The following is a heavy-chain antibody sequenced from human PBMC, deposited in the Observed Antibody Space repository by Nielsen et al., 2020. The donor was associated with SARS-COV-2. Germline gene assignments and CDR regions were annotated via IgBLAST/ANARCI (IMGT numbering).Heavy chain of an antibody. CDR1: GGSISSSSYY. CDR3: ARRGRPDHGDYKGQVDY. Sequence: SETLSLTCTVSGGSISSSSYYWGWIRQPPGKGLEWIGSIYYSGSTYYNPSLKSRVTISVDTSKNQFSLKLSSVTAADTAVYYCARRGRPDHGDYKGQVDYWGQGTLVTVSS. V-gene: IGHV4-39*01. D-gene: IGHD4-17*01. J-gene: IGHJ4*02. CDR2: IYYSGST.